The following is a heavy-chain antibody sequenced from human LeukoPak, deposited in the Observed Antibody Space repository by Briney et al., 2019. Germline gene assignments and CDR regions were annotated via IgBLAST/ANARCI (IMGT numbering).Heavy chain of an antibody. CDR3: ARVPRGAFDFGTDHSYYYYYYMDV. CDR2: IYFTGNT. CDR1: GGSIGTSSYY. J-gene: IGHJ6*03. V-gene: IGHV4-39*02. D-gene: IGHD3/OR15-3a*01. Sequence: TSETLSLTCTVSGGSIGTSSYYWGWIRQPPGKGLEWIGSIYFTGNTFYNPSLESRVTISIDTSRNQLSLMVTSVTAADTAVYYCARVPRGAFDFGTDHSYYYYYYMDVWGKGTTVAVSS.